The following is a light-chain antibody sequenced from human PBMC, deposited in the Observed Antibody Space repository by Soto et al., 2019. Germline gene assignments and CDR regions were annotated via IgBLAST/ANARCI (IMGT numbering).Light chain of an antibody. V-gene: IGLV1-44*01. CDR2: GYG. J-gene: IGLJ2*01. Sequence: QPVLTQPPSASGTPGQRVTISCSGTSSNIGRNFVTWYQQLPGTAPQLLIYGYGQRPSGVPDRFSASKSGTSASLAISGLQSEDEGDYFCSAWDDTLNGLIFGGGTKLTVL. CDR1: SSNIGRNF. CDR3: SAWDDTLNGLI.